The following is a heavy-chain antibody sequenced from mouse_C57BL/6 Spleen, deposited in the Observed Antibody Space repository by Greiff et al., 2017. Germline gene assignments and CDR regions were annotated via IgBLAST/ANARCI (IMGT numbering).Heavy chain of an antibody. CDR3: ARQGTSLYFDV. CDR2: ISNLAYSI. CDR1: G. J-gene: IGHJ1*03. V-gene: IGHV5-15*01. Sequence: EVKLQESGGGLVQPGGSLKLSCAASGMAWVRQAPRKGPEWVAFISNLAYSIYYADTVTGRFTISRENAKNTLYLEMSSLRSEDTAMYYCARQGTSLYFDVWGTGTTVTVSS. D-gene: IGHD2-14*01.